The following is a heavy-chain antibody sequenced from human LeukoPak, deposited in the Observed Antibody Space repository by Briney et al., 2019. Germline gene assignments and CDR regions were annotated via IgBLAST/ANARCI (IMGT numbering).Heavy chain of an antibody. CDR3: ASGYDFWSGPDAFDI. J-gene: IGHJ3*02. CDR1: GGSISTYY. V-gene: IGHV4-59*01. D-gene: IGHD3-3*01. Sequence: SETLSLTCTVSGGSISTYYWSWIRQPPGKGLEWIGYIYYSGSTNYNPSLKSRVTISVDTSKNQFSLKLSSVTAADTAMYYCASGYDFWSGPDAFDIWGQGTMVTVSS. CDR2: IYYSGST.